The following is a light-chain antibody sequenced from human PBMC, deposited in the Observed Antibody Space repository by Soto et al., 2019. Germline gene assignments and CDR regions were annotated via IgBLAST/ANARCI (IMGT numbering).Light chain of an antibody. CDR1: QTVSSW. CDR2: KAS. Sequence: DIQMTQSPATLSVSVGDRVTITCRASQTVSSWLAWYQQKPGKAPKLLIYKASTIKSGVPSRFSGSGSGTEFTLTISSLQSDDFATYYCQHYNSYSQAFGQGTKVDIK. CDR3: QHYNSYSQA. V-gene: IGKV1-5*03. J-gene: IGKJ1*01.